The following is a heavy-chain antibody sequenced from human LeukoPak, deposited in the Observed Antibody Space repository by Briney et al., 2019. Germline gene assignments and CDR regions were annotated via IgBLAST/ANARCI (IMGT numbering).Heavy chain of an antibody. J-gene: IGHJ4*02. D-gene: IGHD1-26*01. Sequence: GGSLRLSCAASGFIFSTYTMNWVRQAPGKGLEWVSSISSSGDSTYYADSVKGRFTISRDNSKNTLYLQMNSLRAEDTAVYYCAKPTRGSGSFLIDYWGQGTLVTVSS. V-gene: IGHV3-23*01. CDR1: GFIFSTYT. CDR2: ISSSGDST. CDR3: AKPTRGSGSFLIDY.